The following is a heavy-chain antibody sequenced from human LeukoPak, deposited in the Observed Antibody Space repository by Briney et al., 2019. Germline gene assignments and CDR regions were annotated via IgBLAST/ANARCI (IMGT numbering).Heavy chain of an antibody. CDR2: ISHSGGST. D-gene: IGHD2-2*01. Sequence: GSLSLSCAASGVSFSSYDLSWVRQPPGKGLEWISGISHSGGSTYYAASMKGRFTTSGETSKNSLYLQMNTLSAADTAVYYSAKGFDSSTPFDYWGQGPLVTVSS. CDR1: GVSFSSYD. V-gene: IGHV3-23*01. CDR3: AKGFDSSTPFDY. J-gene: IGHJ4*02.